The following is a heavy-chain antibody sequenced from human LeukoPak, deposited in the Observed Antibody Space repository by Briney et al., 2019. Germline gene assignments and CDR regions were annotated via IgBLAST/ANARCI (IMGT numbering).Heavy chain of an antibody. CDR2: ISHDVKTT. V-gene: IGHV3-30*04. Sequence: PGKSLRLSCVASGFSFSDSVIHWVRQAPGKGLEWVAVISHDVKTTYYADSVKGRFTISRDNSKNTLYLQMNSLRAEDTAVYYSAKDRHRGSYSPDAFDIWGQGTMVTVSS. D-gene: IGHD1-26*01. CDR1: GFSFSDSV. J-gene: IGHJ3*02. CDR3: AKDRHRGSYSPDAFDI.